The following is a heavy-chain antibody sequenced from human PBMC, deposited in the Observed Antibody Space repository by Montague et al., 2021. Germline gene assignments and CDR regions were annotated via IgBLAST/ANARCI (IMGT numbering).Heavy chain of an antibody. D-gene: IGHD6-19*01. J-gene: IGHJ4*02. CDR2: IYTGDMT. CDR3: ARDVPYSSGWYQDS. Sequence: SLRLSCAVSGFTVSSNYMSWVRQAPGKGLEWVSVIYTGDMTYYEDSVKGRFTISRDNSKNTLHLQMNSLRVEDTAVYYCARDVPYSSGWYQDSWGQGTLVIVPS. V-gene: IGHV3-53*01. CDR1: GFTVSSNY.